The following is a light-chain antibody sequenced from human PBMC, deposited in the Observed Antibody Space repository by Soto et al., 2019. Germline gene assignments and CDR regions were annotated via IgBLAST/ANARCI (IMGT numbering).Light chain of an antibody. CDR3: QQYNNYWT. Sequence: DIQMTQSPSSLSASVLDRVTITFQASQDISNYLNWYQQKPGKAPKLLIYDASSLESGVPSRFSGSGSATEFTLTISSLQTDDFATYYCQQYNNYWTFGQGTKVDIK. CDR2: DAS. J-gene: IGKJ1*01. CDR1: QDISNY. V-gene: IGKV1-5*01.